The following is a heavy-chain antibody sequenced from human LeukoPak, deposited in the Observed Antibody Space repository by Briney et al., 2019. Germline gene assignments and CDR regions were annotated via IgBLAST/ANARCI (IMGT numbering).Heavy chain of an antibody. CDR2: IYYSVST. V-gene: IGHV4-59*01. J-gene: IGHJ4*02. CDR1: GGSTSSYY. CDR3: ARRGFDLYFDY. D-gene: IGHD3-10*01. Sequence: SDSLSLTCTVCGGSTSSYYWSWIRQPPGKGLEWMGYIYYSVSTNYNPSLKSRVTISVDTSKNQFSLKLSPVTAADTAVYYCARRGFDLYFDYWGKGTLVPVSS.